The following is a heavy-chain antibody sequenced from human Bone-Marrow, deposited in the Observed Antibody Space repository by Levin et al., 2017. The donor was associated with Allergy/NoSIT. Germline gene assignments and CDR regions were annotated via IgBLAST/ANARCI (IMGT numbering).Heavy chain of an antibody. J-gene: IGHJ4*02. D-gene: IGHD2-21*01. Sequence: KAGGSLRLSCEASGFTFSDYYMNWIRQTPGKGLECLSYISSSGALKYYADSVKGRFTVSRDNAKNSLYLQMDSLRDEDTAVYYCARGRHCVTEFCPADYWGQGTLVTVSS. CDR3: ARGRHCVTEFCPADY. V-gene: IGHV3-11*01. CDR2: ISSSGALK. CDR1: GFTFSDYY.